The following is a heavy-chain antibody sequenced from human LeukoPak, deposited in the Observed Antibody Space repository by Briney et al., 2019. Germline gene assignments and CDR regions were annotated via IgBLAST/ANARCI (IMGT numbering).Heavy chain of an antibody. CDR1: GFTFRSYW. J-gene: IGHJ5*01. Sequence: GSLELFWKTSGFTFRSYWMPWVRQTPGQGLMLVGRIKSDGDTIYADSVQSRFTISRDNAKNAVYLQMNSLRVDDTAIYFCTRAITYFYGSVTYDWFESWGQGSRVTVSS. D-gene: IGHD3-10*01. CDR3: TRAITYFYGSVTYDWFES. V-gene: IGHV3-74*01. CDR2: IKSDGDT.